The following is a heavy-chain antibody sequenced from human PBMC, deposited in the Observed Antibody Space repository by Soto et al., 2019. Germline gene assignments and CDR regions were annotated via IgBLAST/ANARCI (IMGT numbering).Heavy chain of an antibody. V-gene: IGHV4-34*01. CDR1: GGSFSGYY. CDR2: INHSGST. J-gene: IGHJ5*02. CDR3: ARPRIAGNWFDP. D-gene: IGHD6-13*01. Sequence: PSETLSLTCAVYGGSFSGYYWSWIRQPPGKGLEWIGEINHSGSTNYNPSLKSRVTISVDTSKNQFSLKLSSVTAADTAVYYCARPRIAGNWFDPRGQGTMVTVSS.